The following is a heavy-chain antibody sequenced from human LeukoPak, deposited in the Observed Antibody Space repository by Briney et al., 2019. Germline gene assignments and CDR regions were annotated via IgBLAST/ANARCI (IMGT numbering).Heavy chain of an antibody. CDR3: ARVKYGDYSYWFDP. CDR2: IYHSGST. V-gene: IGHV4-30-2*01. J-gene: IGHJ5*02. Sequence: SQTLSLTCAVSGGSISCGGYSWSWIRQPPGKGLEWIGYIYHSGSTYYNPSLKSRVTISVDRSKNQFSLKLISVTAADTAVYYRARVKYGDYSYWFDPWGQGTLVTVSS. D-gene: IGHD4-17*01. CDR1: GGSISCGGYS.